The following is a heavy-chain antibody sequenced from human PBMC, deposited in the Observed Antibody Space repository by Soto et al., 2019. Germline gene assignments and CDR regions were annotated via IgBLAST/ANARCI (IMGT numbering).Heavy chain of an antibody. CDR3: ATDHCSGGACYEDHFHY. CDR1: GDTFSSHL. Sequence: QVQLVQSGAEVKKPGSSVKVSCKASGDTFSSHLISWVRQAPGQGLEWMGGILPIFDTPKYAQRFQGRVTFTADEPSSTASMELRSLTSEDTAVYYCATDHCSGGACYEDHFHYWGQGTLVTVSS. CDR2: ILPIFDTP. V-gene: IGHV1-69*01. D-gene: IGHD2-15*01. J-gene: IGHJ4*02.